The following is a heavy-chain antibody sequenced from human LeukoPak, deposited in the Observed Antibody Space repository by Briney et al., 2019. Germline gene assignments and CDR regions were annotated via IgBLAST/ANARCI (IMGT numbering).Heavy chain of an antibody. J-gene: IGHJ4*02. CDR3: ARGYSSPDYFDY. D-gene: IGHD6-13*01. Sequence: ASVKVSCKASGGTFSSYAISWVRQAPGQGLEWMGGIIPIFGTANYAQKFQGRVTITADKSTSTAYMELSSLRSEDTAVYYCARGYSSPDYFDYWGQGILVTVSS. V-gene: IGHV1-69*06. CDR2: IIPIFGTA. CDR1: GGTFSSYA.